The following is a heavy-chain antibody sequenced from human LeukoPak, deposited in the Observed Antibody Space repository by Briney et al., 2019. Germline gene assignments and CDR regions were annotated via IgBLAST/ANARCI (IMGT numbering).Heavy chain of an antibody. Sequence: ASVKVSCKASGGTFSSYAISWVRQAPGQGLEWMGWMNPNSGDTGYAQKFQGRVTFTRDTSITTAYMELSSLTSEDAAVYYCARSQFGSGSFFDYWGQGTLVTVSS. J-gene: IGHJ4*02. V-gene: IGHV1-8*03. CDR3: ARSQFGSGSFFDY. D-gene: IGHD3-10*01. CDR2: MNPNSGDT. CDR1: GGTFSSYA.